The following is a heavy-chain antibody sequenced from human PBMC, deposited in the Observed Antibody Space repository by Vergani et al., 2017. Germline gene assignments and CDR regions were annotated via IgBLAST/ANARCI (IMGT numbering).Heavy chain of an antibody. CDR1: GFTFSNSA. D-gene: IGHD5-18*01. CDR2: ISGHGDRT. V-gene: IGHV3-23*01. Sequence: EVHLLESGGGQVEAGGSLRLSCVASGFTFSNSAMSWVRQTSGKGLEWVSAISGHGDRTYYADSVKGRFTISRDNSKNSLYLQMNSLRAEDTAVYYCARVPGKIPLWFSWGEATLLTASS. J-gene: IGHJ4*02. CDR3: ARVPGKIPLWFS.